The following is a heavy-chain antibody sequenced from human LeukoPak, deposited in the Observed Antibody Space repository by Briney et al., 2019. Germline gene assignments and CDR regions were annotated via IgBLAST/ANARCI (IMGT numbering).Heavy chain of an antibody. CDR2: ISGSSGNI. CDR1: GFTFSRFS. D-gene: IGHD2-21*02. Sequence: LPGGSLRLSCAASGFTFSRFSMTWVRQAPGKGLEWVSYISGSSGNIHYADSVKGRFTISRDNAKNSPYLQMNSLRAEDTAVYYCARDTAFSFDYWGQGNLVTVSS. CDR3: ARDTAFSFDY. J-gene: IGHJ4*02. V-gene: IGHV3-48*01.